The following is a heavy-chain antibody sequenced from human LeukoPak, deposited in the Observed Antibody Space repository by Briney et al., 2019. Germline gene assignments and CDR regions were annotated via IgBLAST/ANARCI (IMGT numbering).Heavy chain of an antibody. D-gene: IGHD3-16*01. CDR1: GFTFSSYA. CDR3: ARDLDYDYVWGCPLY. J-gene: IGHJ4*02. CDR2: ISYDGSNK. V-gene: IGHV3-30*04. Sequence: GGSLRLSCAASGFTFSSYAMHWVRQAPGKGLEWVAVISYDGSNKYYADSVKGRFTISRDNSKNTLYLQMNSLRAEDTAVYYCARDLDYDYVWGCPLYWGQGTLVTVSS.